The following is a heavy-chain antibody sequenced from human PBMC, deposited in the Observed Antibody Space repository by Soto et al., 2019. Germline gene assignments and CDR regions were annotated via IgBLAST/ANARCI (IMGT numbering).Heavy chain of an antibody. CDR2: ITSNGGNT. CDR1: GFTFSSYA. D-gene: IGHD2-21*01. Sequence: GGSLRLSCAASGFTFSSYAMHRVRQAPGKGLEYVSAITSNGGNTDYASSVKGRFTISRDNSKNTLYLQMGSLRAEDMAVYYCARRIPFGYGMDVWGQGTTVTVSS. V-gene: IGHV3-64*01. J-gene: IGHJ6*02. CDR3: ARRIPFGYGMDV.